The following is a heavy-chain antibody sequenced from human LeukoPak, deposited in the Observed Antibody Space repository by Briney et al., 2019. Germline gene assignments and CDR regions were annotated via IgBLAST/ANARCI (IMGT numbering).Heavy chain of an antibody. CDR2: IYYSGST. CDR1: GGSISSYY. CDR3: AAYSGSYSSFFDL. D-gene: IGHD1-26*01. J-gene: IGHJ2*01. V-gene: IGHV4-59*01. Sequence: PSETLSLTCTVSGGSISSYYWSWIRQPPGKGLEWIGYIYYSGSTNYNASLKSRVTISVDTSKNQFSLKLSSVTAADTAVYYCAAYSGSYSSFFDLWGRGTLVTVSS.